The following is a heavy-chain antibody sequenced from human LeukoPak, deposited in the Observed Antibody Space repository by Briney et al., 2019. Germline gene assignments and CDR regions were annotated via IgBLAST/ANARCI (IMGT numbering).Heavy chain of an antibody. J-gene: IGHJ4*02. CDR1: GFTVSSNY. V-gene: IGHV3-53*01. CDR3: ARDFPFRD. D-gene: IGHD2/OR15-2a*01. CDR2: IYSGGST. Sequence: GGSLRLSCAASGFTVSSNYMSWVRQAPGKGLEWVSLIYSGGSTYYADSVKGRFTISRDNSKNMVFLQMDSLRAEDTAVYYYARDFPFRDWGQGTLVTVSS.